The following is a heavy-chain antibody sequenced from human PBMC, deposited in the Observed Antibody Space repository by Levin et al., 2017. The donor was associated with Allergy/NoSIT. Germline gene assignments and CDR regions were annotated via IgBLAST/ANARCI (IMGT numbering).Heavy chain of an antibody. CDR3: ARNTTGLPFFNV. Sequence: HSQTLSLTCTVSGGSISSGFDYWGWIRQPPGKGLEWIGSIYYIGSAYYNPSLKSRVTMSVDTSKNQFSLRLSSLTAADTAVYYCARNTTGLPFFNVWGHGTLVTVSS. D-gene: IGHD1-1*01. CDR1: GGSISSGFDY. J-gene: IGHJ4*01. CDR2: IYYIGSA. V-gene: IGHV4-39*01.